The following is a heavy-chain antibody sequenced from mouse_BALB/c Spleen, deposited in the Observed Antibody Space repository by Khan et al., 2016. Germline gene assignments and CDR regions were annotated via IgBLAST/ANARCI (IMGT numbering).Heavy chain of an antibody. J-gene: IGHJ2*01. D-gene: IGHD2-10*02. V-gene: IGHV5-6-3*01. CDR3: ARYGYGNHFDY. Sequence: EVELVESGGGLVQPGGSLKLSCAAAGFTFSTYGMYWVRQTPDKRLEWVATVDSYAGGTYYPDSVKGRFTISRDNAKSTLYLQMGSLKAEDTAIYFCARYGYGNHFDYWGQGTTLTVSS. CDR1: GFTFSTYG. CDR2: VDSYAGGT.